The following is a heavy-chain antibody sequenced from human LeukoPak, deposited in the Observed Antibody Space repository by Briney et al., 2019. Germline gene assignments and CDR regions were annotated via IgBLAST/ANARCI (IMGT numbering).Heavy chain of an antibody. D-gene: IGHD5-12*01. CDR1: GGSISSSSYN. V-gene: IGHV4-39*01. J-gene: IGHJ4*02. Sequence: SETLSLTCTVSGGSISSSSYNWGWIRQPPGKGLEWIGSIYYTGSTYYNPSLKSRVTISVDTSKNQFSLKLSSVTAADTAVYYCARRLASYSGYDGTYFDYWGQGTLVTVSS. CDR3: ARRLASYSGYDGTYFDY. CDR2: IYYTGST.